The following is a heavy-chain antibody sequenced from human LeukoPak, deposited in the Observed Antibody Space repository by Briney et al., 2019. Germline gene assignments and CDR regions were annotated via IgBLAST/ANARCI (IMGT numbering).Heavy chain of an antibody. Sequence: SETLCLTCTVSGGSISSYYWSWIRQPPGKGLEWIGYICYSGSTYYNPPLQSRVTISVDTSKNQFSLKLSSVTAADTAVYYCASNWSDFDYWGQGILVTVSS. J-gene: IGHJ4*02. CDR1: GGSISSYY. D-gene: IGHD1-1*01. CDR3: ASNWSDFDY. CDR2: ICYSGST. V-gene: IGHV4-59*01.